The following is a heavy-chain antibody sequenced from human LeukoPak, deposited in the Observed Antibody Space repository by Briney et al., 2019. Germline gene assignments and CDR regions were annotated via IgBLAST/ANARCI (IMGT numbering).Heavy chain of an antibody. V-gene: IGHV3-48*02. Sequence: GGSLRLSCAASGFTFSSYSMNWVRQAPGKGLEWVSYISSSSSTIYYADSVKGRFTISRDNAKNSLYLQMNSLRDEDTAVYYCASLFHGWLRLGYFDLWGRGTLVTVSS. CDR2: ISSSSSTI. D-gene: IGHD5-12*01. J-gene: IGHJ2*01. CDR1: GFTFSSYS. CDR3: ASLFHGWLRLGYFDL.